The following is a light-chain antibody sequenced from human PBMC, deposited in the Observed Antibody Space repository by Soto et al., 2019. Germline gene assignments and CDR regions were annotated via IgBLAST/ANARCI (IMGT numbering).Light chain of an antibody. V-gene: IGKV1-39*01. CDR3: QQSYSPLLT. J-gene: IGKJ4*01. CDR2: AAS. CDR1: QSISSY. Sequence: DIQMTQSPSSLSASVGDRVTITCRASQSISSYLNWYQQKPGKAPKLLIYAASSLPSGLPSRFSGSGSGTDFTLTISSLQPEDFATYYCQQSYSPLLTFGGGTKVEIK.